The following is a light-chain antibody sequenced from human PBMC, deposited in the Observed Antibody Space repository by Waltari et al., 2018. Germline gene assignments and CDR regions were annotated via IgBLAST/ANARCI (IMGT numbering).Light chain of an antibody. CDR3: SSYAGNNNFV. V-gene: IGLV2-8*01. Sequence: QSALTQPPSASGSPGQSVPIACPGTGRAVGGYNYRPWFQQHPGKAPKLIIYEINKRPSGVPARFSGSKSGNTASLTVSGLQADDEADYYCSSYAGNNNFVFGAGTKVTVL. J-gene: IGLJ1*01. CDR1: GRAVGGYNY. CDR2: EIN.